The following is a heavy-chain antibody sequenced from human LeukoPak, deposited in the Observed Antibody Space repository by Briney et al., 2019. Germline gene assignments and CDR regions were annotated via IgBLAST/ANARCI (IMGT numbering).Heavy chain of an antibody. J-gene: IGHJ3*02. Sequence: GGSLRLSCAASGFTFSGYDMHWVRQATGKSLEWVAGIGPTSDSFYRDSVKGRFTISRENDKNSLYLQMNGLTTGDTAVYYCARDPGAQPSRGNSFDIWGQGTIVIVSA. CDR2: IGPTSDS. CDR1: GFTFSGYD. CDR3: ARDPGAQPSRGNSFDI. D-gene: IGHD1-7*01. V-gene: IGHV3-13*01.